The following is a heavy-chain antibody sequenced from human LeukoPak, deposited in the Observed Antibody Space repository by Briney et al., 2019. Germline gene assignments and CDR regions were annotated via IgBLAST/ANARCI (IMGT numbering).Heavy chain of an antibody. Sequence: SVTVSCKASGYTFISYYMQRVRQAPGQGLEWMGGIIPIFGTANYAQKFQGRVTITADESTSTAYMELSRLRSEDTAVYYCARKSSGWYFGWFDPWGQGTLVTVSS. CDR3: ARKSSGWYFGWFDP. CDR1: GYTFISYY. V-gene: IGHV1-69*13. CDR2: IIPIFGTA. J-gene: IGHJ5*02. D-gene: IGHD6-19*01.